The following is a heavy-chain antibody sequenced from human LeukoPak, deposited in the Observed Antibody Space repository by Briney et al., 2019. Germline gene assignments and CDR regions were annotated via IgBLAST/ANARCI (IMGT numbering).Heavy chain of an antibody. CDR3: ARVPDDFWSGSSYYYYYMDV. CDR2: ISAYNGNT. Sequence: ASVKVSCKASGYTFTSYGISWVRQAPGHGLEWMGWISAYNGNTNYAQKLQGRVTMTTDTSTSTAYMELRSLRSDDTAVYYCARVPDDFWSGSSYYYYYMDVWGKGTTVTVSS. J-gene: IGHJ6*03. V-gene: IGHV1-18*01. D-gene: IGHD3-3*01. CDR1: GYTFTSYG.